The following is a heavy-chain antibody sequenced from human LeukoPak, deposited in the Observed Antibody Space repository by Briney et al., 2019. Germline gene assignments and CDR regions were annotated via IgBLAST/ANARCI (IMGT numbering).Heavy chain of an antibody. J-gene: IGHJ4*02. Sequence: KPSETLSLTCAVYGGSFSGYYWSWIRQPPGKGLEWIGEINHSGSTNYNPSLKSRVTIPVDTSKNQFSLKLSSVTAADTAVYYCARECPSYYDILTGYYPRSLPYYFDYWGQGTLVTVSS. CDR2: INHSGST. CDR3: ARECPSYYDILTGYYPRSLPYYFDY. V-gene: IGHV4-34*01. CDR1: GGSFSGYY. D-gene: IGHD3-9*01.